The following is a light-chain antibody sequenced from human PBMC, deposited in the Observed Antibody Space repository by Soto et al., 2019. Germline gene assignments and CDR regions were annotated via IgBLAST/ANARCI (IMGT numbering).Light chain of an antibody. V-gene: IGKV1-5*01. CDR3: QHHNSYSPSWT. J-gene: IGKJ1*01. CDR2: DAS. Sequence: DIQMTQSPSTLSASVGDRVTITCRASQSISSWLAWYQQKPGKAPKLLIYDASSLESGVPSRFSGSGSGTEFTLTISNLQPDDFTTYYCQHHNSYSPSWTFGQWTKVEIK. CDR1: QSISSW.